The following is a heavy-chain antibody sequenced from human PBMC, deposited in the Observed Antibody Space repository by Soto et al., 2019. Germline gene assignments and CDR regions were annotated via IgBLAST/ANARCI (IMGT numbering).Heavy chain of an antibody. J-gene: IGHJ5*01. V-gene: IGHV4-34*08. CDR1: GWTFSRHS. CDR2: INHSGRV. Sequence: AETLSLSCTVSGWTFSRHSWTWVRQSPGKGLEWIGDINHSGRVNYSPSLKSRVTISLDTSKNQFSLTLSAVTAAETAMYYCSTRAYDTNGYYRFDPWGQGTLVTAPQ. CDR3: STRAYDTNGYYRFDP. D-gene: IGHD3-22*01.